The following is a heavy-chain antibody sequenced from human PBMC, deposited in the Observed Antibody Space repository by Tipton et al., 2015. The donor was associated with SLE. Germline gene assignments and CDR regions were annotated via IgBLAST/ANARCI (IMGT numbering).Heavy chain of an antibody. Sequence: TLSLTCAVSGGSISSGGYSWSWIRQPPGKGLEWIGYIYHSGSTYNNPSLKSRVTISVDTSKNQFSLKLSSVTAADTAVYYCARDLYYSDTSGYYSLLDYWGQGTLVTVSS. J-gene: IGHJ4*02. CDR2: IYHSGST. CDR3: ARDLYYSDTSGYYSLLDY. V-gene: IGHV4-30-2*01. CDR1: GGSISSGGYS. D-gene: IGHD3-22*01.